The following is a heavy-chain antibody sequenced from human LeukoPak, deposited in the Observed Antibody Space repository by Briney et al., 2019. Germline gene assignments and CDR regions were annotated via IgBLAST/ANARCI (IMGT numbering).Heavy chain of an antibody. V-gene: IGHV3-23*01. J-gene: IGHJ3*02. CDR2: ISGSGTRT. CDR3: VRDKYDSNRSPSDI. CDR1: GFNFISYG. Sequence: GGSLRLSCEVSGFNFISYGMSWVRQAPGKGLEWVSLISGSGTRTNYAGSVKGRFTISRDNSKNTVYLQMDSLGAGDTAVYYCVRDKYDSNRSPSDIWGQGTKVTVSS. D-gene: IGHD3-22*01.